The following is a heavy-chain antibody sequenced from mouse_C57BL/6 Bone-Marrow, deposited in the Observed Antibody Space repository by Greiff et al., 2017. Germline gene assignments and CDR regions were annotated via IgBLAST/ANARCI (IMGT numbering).Heavy chain of an antibody. CDR3: ARGSYYGSRGYFDY. J-gene: IGHJ2*01. Sequence: QVQLQQSGAELARPGASVKLSCKASGYTFTSYGISWVKQRTGQGLEWIGEIYPRSGNTYYNEKFKGKAHLTADKSSSTAYMELRSLTSEDSAVYFCARGSYYGSRGYFDYWGQGTTLTVSS. CDR1: GYTFTSYG. D-gene: IGHD1-1*01. CDR2: IYPRSGNT. V-gene: IGHV1-81*01.